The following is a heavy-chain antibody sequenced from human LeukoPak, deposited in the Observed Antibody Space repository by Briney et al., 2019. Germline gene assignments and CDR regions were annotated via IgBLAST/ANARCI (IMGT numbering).Heavy chain of an antibody. CDR2: ISGSGGST. J-gene: IGHJ4*02. CDR1: GFTFSGYA. CDR3: ATPVVTTVVTHYFHY. D-gene: IGHD4-23*01. Sequence: LAGGSLRLSCAASGFTFSGYAMSWVRQAPGKGLEWVSGISGSGGSTYFADSVKGRFTVSRDNSKNTLYLQMSSLRAEDTAVCYCATPVVTTVVTHYFHYWGQGALVTVSS. V-gene: IGHV3-23*01.